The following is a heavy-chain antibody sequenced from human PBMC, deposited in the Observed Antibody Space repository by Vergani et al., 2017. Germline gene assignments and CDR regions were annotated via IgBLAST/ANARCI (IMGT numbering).Heavy chain of an antibody. CDR2: ISSSGSTI. V-gene: IGHV3-48*03. CDR3: ARLSGSHYYYYYYMDV. CDR1: GFTFSSYE. J-gene: IGHJ6*03. Sequence: EVQLVESGGGLVQPGGSLRLSCAASGFTFSSYEMNWVRQAPGKGLEWVSYISSSGSTIYYADSVKGRFTISRDNDKNSLYLQMNSLRAEDTAVYYCARLSGSHYYYYYYMDVWGKGTTVTVSS. D-gene: IGHD1-26*01.